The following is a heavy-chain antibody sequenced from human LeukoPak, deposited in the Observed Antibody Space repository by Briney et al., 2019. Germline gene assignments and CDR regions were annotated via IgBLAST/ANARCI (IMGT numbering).Heavy chain of an antibody. J-gene: IGHJ3*02. V-gene: IGHV3-23*01. CDR3: AKARTTLDGFEI. CDR2: ISGLGGTS. CDR1: GFTFSSYA. Sequence: TGGSLRLSCAASGFTFSSYAMTWVRQAPGKGLEWVSTISGLGGTSYYADSVKGRLTISRENPKNTLYLQMNSLRAEGTAVYYCAKARTTLDGFEIWGQGTVVTVSS. D-gene: IGHD2-15*01.